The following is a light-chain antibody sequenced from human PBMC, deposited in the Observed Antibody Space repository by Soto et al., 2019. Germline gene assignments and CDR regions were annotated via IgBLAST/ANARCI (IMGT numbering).Light chain of an antibody. Sequence: ETVLTQSPGTLSLSPGERATLSCRASQSVSSSYLAWYQQKPGQAPRLLIYGASSRATGIPDRFSGSGSGTDFTLTISRLEPEAFAVYYCQQYGSSPFGGGTKVDIK. V-gene: IGKV3-20*01. CDR1: QSVSSSY. CDR3: QQYGSSP. CDR2: GAS. J-gene: IGKJ4*01.